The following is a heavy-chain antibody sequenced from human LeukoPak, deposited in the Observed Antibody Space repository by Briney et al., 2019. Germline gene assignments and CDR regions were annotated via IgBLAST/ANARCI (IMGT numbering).Heavy chain of an antibody. D-gene: IGHD7-27*01. Sequence: GKSLKISCKGSGYSFTSYWIAWVRQMPGKGLEWMGIIYPGDSDTRYSPSFQGQVTISADKSISTAYLQWSSLKASDTAMYYCARTSNRGLTPLDYWGQGTLVTVSS. CDR1: GYSFTSYW. V-gene: IGHV5-51*01. CDR2: IYPGDSDT. CDR3: ARTSNRGLTPLDY. J-gene: IGHJ4*02.